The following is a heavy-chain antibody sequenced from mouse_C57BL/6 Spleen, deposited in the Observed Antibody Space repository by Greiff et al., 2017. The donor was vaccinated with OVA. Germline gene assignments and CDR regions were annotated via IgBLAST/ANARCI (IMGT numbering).Heavy chain of an antibody. CDR2: IYWDDDK. J-gene: IGHJ2*01. CDR1: GFSLSTSGMG. CDR3: ARIGLYYDYGGFDY. D-gene: IGHD2-4*01. Sequence: QVTLKECGPGILQSSQTLSLTCSFSGFSLSTSGMGVSWIRQPSGKGLEWLAHIYWDDDKRYNPSLKSRLTISKDTSRNQVFLKITSVDTADTATYYCARIGLYYDYGGFDYWGQGTTLTVSS. V-gene: IGHV8-12*01.